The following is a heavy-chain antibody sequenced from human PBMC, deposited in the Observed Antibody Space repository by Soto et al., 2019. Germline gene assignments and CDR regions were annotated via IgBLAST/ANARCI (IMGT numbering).Heavy chain of an antibody. Sequence: QVQLQQWGAGLLKPSETLSLTCAVYGGSFSGYYWSWIRQPPGKGLEWIGEINHSGSTNYNPSLKSRVTISVDTSKNQFSLKLSSVTAADTAVYYCARAGVVVVAATPPNWFDPWGQGTLVTVSS. CDR1: GGSFSGYY. D-gene: IGHD2-15*01. CDR2: INHSGST. J-gene: IGHJ5*02. CDR3: ARAGVVVVAATPPNWFDP. V-gene: IGHV4-34*01.